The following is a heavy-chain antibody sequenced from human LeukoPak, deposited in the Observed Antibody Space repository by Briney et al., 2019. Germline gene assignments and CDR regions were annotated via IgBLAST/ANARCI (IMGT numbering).Heavy chain of an antibody. J-gene: IGHJ3*02. V-gene: IGHV3-53*01. CDR3: ASRQNYYDSSGLGGIDAFDI. Sequence: GGSLRLSCAASGFTVSSNYMSWVRQAPGKGLEWVSVIYSGGSTYYADSVKGRFTISRDNSKNTLYLQMNSLRAEDTAVYYCASRQNYYDSSGLGGIDAFDIWGQGTMVTVSS. D-gene: IGHD3-22*01. CDR1: GFTVSSNY. CDR2: IYSGGST.